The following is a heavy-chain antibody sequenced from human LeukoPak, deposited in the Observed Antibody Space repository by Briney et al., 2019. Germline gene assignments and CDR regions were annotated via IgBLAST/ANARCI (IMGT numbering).Heavy chain of an antibody. V-gene: IGHV4-30-4*08. CDR2: IYYSGST. CDR1: GGSISSYY. Sequence: PSETLSLTCTVSGGSISSYYWSWIRQPPGKGLEWIGYIYYSGSTYYNPSLKSRVTISVDTSKNQFSLKLSSVTAADTAVYYCARVGDGMDVWGQGTTVTVSS. J-gene: IGHJ6*02. CDR3: ARVGDGMDV.